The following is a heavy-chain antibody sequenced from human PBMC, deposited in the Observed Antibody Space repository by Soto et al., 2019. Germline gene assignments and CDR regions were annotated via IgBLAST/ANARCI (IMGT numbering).Heavy chain of an antibody. V-gene: IGHV1-18*01. CDR2: ISAYNGNT. J-gene: IGHJ6*03. CDR1: GDTFTSYG. CDR3: ARGRGLGYYYGSGSYYNPKQNYYYYYMDV. D-gene: IGHD3-10*01. Sequence: GTSVKLSCKASGDTFTSYGISWVRQAPRQGLEWMGWISAYNGNTNYAQKLQGRVTMTTDTSTSTAYMELSSVTAADTAVYYCARGRGLGYYYGSGSYYNPKQNYYYYYMDVWGKGTTVTVSS.